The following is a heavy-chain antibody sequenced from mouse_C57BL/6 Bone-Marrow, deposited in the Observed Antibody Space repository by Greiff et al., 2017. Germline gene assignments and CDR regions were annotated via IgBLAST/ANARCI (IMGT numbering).Heavy chain of an antibody. CDR3: ARGPPSPPFAY. J-gene: IGHJ3*01. Sequence: EVQLQQSGPELVKPGASVKISCKASGYTFTDYYMNWVKQSHGKSLEWIGDINPNNGGTSYNQKFKGKATLTVDKSSSTAYMELRSLTSEDSAVYYCARGPPSPPFAYWGQGTLVTVSA. CDR1: GYTFTDYY. V-gene: IGHV1-26*01. D-gene: IGHD6-1*01. CDR2: INPNNGGT.